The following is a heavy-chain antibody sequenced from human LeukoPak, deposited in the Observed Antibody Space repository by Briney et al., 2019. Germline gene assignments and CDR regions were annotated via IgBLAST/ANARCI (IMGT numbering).Heavy chain of an antibody. Sequence: PERSLRLSCAASGFTFSSYGMHWVRQAPGKGLEWVSGINWNGGSTGYADSVKGRFTISRDNAKNSLYLQMNSLRAEDTALYYCAISNYYDSSGYLDYWGQGTLVTVSS. V-gene: IGHV3-20*04. J-gene: IGHJ4*02. D-gene: IGHD3-22*01. CDR3: AISNYYDSSGYLDY. CDR1: GFTFSSYG. CDR2: INWNGGST.